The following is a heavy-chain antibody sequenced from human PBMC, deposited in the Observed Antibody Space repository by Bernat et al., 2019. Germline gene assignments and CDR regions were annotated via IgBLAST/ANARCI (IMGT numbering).Heavy chain of an antibody. D-gene: IGHD2-15*01. J-gene: IGHJ5*02. CDR2: INHSGST. CDR1: GGSFSGYY. V-gene: IGHV4-34*01. CDR3: ARGIGYCSGGSCYHWFDP. Sequence: QVQLQQWGAGLLKPSETLSLTCAVYGGSFSGYYWSWIGQPPGKGLEWIGEINHSGSTNYNPSLKSRVTISVDTSKNQFSLKLSSVTAADTAVYYCARGIGYCSGGSCYHWFDPWGRGALVTVSS.